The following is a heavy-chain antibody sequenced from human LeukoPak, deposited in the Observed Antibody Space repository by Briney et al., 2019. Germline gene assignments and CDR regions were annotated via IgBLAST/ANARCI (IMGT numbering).Heavy chain of an antibody. D-gene: IGHD1-26*01. CDR2: ISSSSSYI. CDR3: ARETRSGSYPFDY. J-gene: IGHJ4*02. Sequence: GGSLRLSCAASGFTFSSYSMNWVRQAPGKGLEWVSSISSSSSYIYYADSVKGRFTISRDNAKSSLYLQMNSLRAEDTAVYYCARETRSGSYPFDYWGQGTLVTVSS. V-gene: IGHV3-21*01. CDR1: GFTFSSYS.